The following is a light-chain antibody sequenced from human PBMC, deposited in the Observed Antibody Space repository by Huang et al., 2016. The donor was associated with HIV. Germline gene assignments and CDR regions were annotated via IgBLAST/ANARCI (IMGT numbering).Light chain of an antibody. CDR1: QSITSN. CDR3: QQYNNWPPWT. Sequence: EIVMTQSPATLSVSPGERATLSCRASQSITSNLAWYRQKTGQAPRLLIDAASTRATGIPARFSGSGSGTEFTLSISSLQSEDFAVYYCQQYNNWPPWTFGQGTKVEIK. V-gene: IGKV3-15*01. J-gene: IGKJ1*01. CDR2: AAS.